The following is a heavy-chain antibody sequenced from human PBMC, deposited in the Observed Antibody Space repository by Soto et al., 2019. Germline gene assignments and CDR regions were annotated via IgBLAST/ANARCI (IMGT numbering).Heavy chain of an antibody. V-gene: IGHV3-21*01. J-gene: IGHJ4*02. D-gene: IGHD3-9*01. CDR2: IGSSSSFI. CDR1: GFTFSSYT. Sequence: PGGSLRLSCAASGFTFSSYTMNWVRQAPGMGLEWVSSIGSSSSFIYYADSVKGRFTISRDNAKNSLYLQMNSLRVEDTAVYYCARNFEGLLAFDYWGRETLVTVSS. CDR3: ARNFEGLLAFDY.